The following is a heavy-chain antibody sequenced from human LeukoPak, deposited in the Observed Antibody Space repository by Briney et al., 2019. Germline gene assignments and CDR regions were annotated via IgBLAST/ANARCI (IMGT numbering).Heavy chain of an antibody. CDR1: GGSITSSNYF. D-gene: IGHD2-2*01. CDR3: ARDSCSSTSCRRKFDN. V-gene: IGHV4-39*07. J-gene: IGHJ4*02. CDR2: IYYSGST. Sequence: SETLSLTCTVSGGSITSSNYFWDWIRQSPGKGLEWIGSIYYSGSTYYNPSLKSRVTISVETSKIQFSLKLSSVTAADSAVYYCARDSCSSTSCRRKFDNWGQGTLVTVSS.